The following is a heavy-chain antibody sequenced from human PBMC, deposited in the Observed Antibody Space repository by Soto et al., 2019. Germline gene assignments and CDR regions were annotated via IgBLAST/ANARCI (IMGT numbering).Heavy chain of an antibody. V-gene: IGHV3-43*01. CDR1: GFTFDHYY. CDR2: ISWDGSST. Sequence: EVQLVESGGGVVQPGGSLRLSCAASGFTFDHYYIHWVRQAPGKGLEWVSVISWDGSSTYYADSVKGRFTISRDNNKRSLYLQMNSLRTEDTAFYHCGKGAVGYRAGIVDYWGQGTLVTVSS. D-gene: IGHD5-18*01. CDR3: GKGAVGYRAGIVDY. J-gene: IGHJ4*02.